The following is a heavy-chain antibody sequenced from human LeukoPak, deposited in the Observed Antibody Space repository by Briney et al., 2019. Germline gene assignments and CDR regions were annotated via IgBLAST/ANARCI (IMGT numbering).Heavy chain of an antibody. CDR3: VRIPNSANFPNWFDP. J-gene: IGHJ5*02. CDR2: INNDGNLKTNGRDT. D-gene: IGHD2/OR15-2a*01. V-gene: IGHV3-74*01. CDR1: GFTLSNYW. Sequence: GGSLRLSPAASGFTLSNYWMIHWVRQVPGKGLHWVSRINNDGNLKTNGRDTGYADPVKGRFTISRDNAKNSLYVQMNSARDDDTAVYYCVRIPNSANFPNWFDPWGQGTLVTVSS.